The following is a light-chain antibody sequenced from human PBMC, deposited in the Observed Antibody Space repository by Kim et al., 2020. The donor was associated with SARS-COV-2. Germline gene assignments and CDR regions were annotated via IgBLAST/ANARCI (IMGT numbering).Light chain of an antibody. V-gene: IGLV3-19*01. Sequence: SSELTQDPAVSVALGQTVRITCQGDSLRSSYASWYQQKPGQTPVLVIYGKNNRPSGILDRFSGSSSGNTASLTITGAQAEDEADYYCNSRDSSGNSYVFGTGTKVTVL. CDR3: NSRDSSGNSYV. J-gene: IGLJ1*01. CDR1: SLRSSY. CDR2: GKN.